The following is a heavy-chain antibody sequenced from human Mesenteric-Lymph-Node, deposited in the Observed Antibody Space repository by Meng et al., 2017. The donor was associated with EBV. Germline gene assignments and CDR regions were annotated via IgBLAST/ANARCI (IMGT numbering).Heavy chain of an antibody. V-gene: IGHV4-39*07. CDR2: MSYSSGTT. CDR3: ATSYGYTSTY. J-gene: IGHJ4*02. D-gene: IGHD5-18*01. Sequence: LRLQEPGPGPLKPSETPSPTFSAPGASISSTTYYWGWIRQSPGKGLEWIGSMSYSSGTTSYNASLKSRVTISIDSSKNQFSLRLQSVTAADTAVYFCATSYGYTSTYWGPGTLVTVSS. CDR1: GASISSTTYY.